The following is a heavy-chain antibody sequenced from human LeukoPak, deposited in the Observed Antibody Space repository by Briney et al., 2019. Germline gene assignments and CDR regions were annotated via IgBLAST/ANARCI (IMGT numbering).Heavy chain of an antibody. Sequence: SETLSLTCAVYGGSFSGYYWSWIRQPPGKGLEWIGEINHSGSTNYNPSLKSRVTISVDTSKNQFSLKLSSVTAADTAVYYCARNYYDSSGRRHYAFDIWGQGTMVTVSS. CDR2: INHSGST. D-gene: IGHD3-22*01. V-gene: IGHV4-34*01. J-gene: IGHJ3*02. CDR3: ARNYYDSSGRRHYAFDI. CDR1: GGSFSGYY.